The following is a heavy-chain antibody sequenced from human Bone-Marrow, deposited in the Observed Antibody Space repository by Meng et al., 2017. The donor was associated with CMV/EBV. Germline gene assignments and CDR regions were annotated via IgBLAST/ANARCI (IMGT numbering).Heavy chain of an antibody. Sequence: SVKVSCKASGGTFSSYAISWVRQAPGQGLEWMGGIIPIFGTANYAQKFQGRVTMTRDTSTSTVYMELSSLRSEDTAVYYCARDLILYYDFWSGYYTGGYYYYGMDVWGQGTTVTVSS. CDR2: IIPIFGTA. D-gene: IGHD3-3*01. CDR1: GGTFSSYA. J-gene: IGHJ6*02. CDR3: ARDLILYYDFWSGYYTGGYYYYGMDV. V-gene: IGHV1-69*05.